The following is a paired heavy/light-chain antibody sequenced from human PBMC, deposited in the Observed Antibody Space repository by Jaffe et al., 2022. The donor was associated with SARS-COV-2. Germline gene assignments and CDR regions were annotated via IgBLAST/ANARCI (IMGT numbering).Heavy chain of an antibody. D-gene: IGHD2-8*01. CDR1: GGSISSNSYY. J-gene: IGHJ4*02. V-gene: IGHV4-39*01. CDR3: TRHSVHGANDF. Sequence: QMQLQESGPGLVKPAETLSLTCTVSGGSISSNSYYWAWIRQPPGKGLEWVGSIFHSGSTYYGPSLKSRVTISVDTSKNQFSLKLNSVTAADTAVFYCTRHSVHGANDFWGQGTLVTVSS. CDR2: IFHSGST.
Light chain of an antibody. CDR3: GTWDSSLSAHV. CDR1: SSNIESNY. Sequence: QSVLTQSPSVSAAPGQKVTISCSGSSSNIESNYVSWYQQLPGTAPKLLIYENNKRPSGIPDRFSGSKSGTSATLGITGLQTGDEADYHCGTWDSSLSAHVFGPGTKVTVL. V-gene: IGLV1-51*02. J-gene: IGLJ1*01. CDR2: ENN.